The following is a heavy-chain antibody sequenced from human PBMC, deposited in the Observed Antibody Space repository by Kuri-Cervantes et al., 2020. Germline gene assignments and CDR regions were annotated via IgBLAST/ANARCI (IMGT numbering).Heavy chain of an antibody. J-gene: IGHJ4*02. CDR2: ISYDGSNK. CDR1: GFTFSSYA. D-gene: IGHD4-17*01. V-gene: IGHV3-30-3*01. Sequence: GESLKISCAASGFTFSSYAMHWVRQAPGKGLEWVAVISYDGSNKYYADSVKGRFTISRDNSKNTLYLQMNSLRAEDTAVYYCARADGSYGDYGFDYWGQGTLVTVSS. CDR3: ARADGSYGDYGFDY.